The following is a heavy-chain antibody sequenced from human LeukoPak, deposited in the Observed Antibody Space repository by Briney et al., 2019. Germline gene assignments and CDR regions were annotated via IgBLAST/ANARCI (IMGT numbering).Heavy chain of an antibody. J-gene: IGHJ3*02. Sequence: SETLSLTCAVYGGSFSGYYWSWIRQPPGKGLEWIGEINHSGSTNYNPSLKSRVTISVDTSKNQFSLKLSSVTAADTAVYYCARSVPASGDYTKRAFDIWGQGTMVTVSS. CDR3: ARSVPASGDYTKRAFDI. D-gene: IGHD4-17*01. CDR1: GGSFSGYY. CDR2: INHSGST. V-gene: IGHV4-34*01.